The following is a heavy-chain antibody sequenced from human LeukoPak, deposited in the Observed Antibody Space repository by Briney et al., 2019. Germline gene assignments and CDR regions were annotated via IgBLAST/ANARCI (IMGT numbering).Heavy chain of an antibody. J-gene: IGHJ4*02. CDR2: ISDSGDST. CDR1: GFTFSSYA. Sequence: PGGSLRLSCAASGFTFSSYAMSWVRQAPGKGLEWVSAISDSGDSTYYADSVKGRFTISRDNSKNTLYLQMTSLRAEDTAVYYCAKEKYSNGFFDYWGQGTLVTVSS. CDR3: AKEKYSNGFFDY. V-gene: IGHV3-23*01. D-gene: IGHD5-18*01.